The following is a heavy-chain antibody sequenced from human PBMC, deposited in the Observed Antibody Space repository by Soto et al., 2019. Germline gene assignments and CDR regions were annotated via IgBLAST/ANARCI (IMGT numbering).Heavy chain of an antibody. V-gene: IGHV3-23*01. CDR3: AIAWSGSYSLSDY. CDR1: GFSFSSYA. D-gene: IGHD1-26*01. J-gene: IGHJ4*02. CDR2: ITDSGDGT. Sequence: GGSLRLSCAASGFSFSSYAMNWVRQAPGKGLELVSTITDSGDGTYYADSVRGRFTISRDNSKSTLYLQMNSLRAGDTAVYYCAIAWSGSYSLSDYWGQATLVTLSS.